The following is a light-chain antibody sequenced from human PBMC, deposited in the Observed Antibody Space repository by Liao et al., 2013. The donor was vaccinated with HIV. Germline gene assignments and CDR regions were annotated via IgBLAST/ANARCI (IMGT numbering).Light chain of an antibody. CDR2: QGT. CDR1: TLGHKS. CDR3: QAWDSNTAV. J-gene: IGLJ3*02. Sequence: YELTQPPSVSVSPGQTASITCSGATLGHKSPSWYQQRPGQPPVLVIYQGTKRPSGIPERFSGSNSGNTATLTISGTQAMDEADYYCQAWDSNTAVFGGGTKLTVL. V-gene: IGLV3-1*01.